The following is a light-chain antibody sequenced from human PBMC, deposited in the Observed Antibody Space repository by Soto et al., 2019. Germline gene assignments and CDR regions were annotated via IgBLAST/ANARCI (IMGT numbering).Light chain of an antibody. CDR2: GAS. J-gene: IGKJ2*01. V-gene: IGKV3-15*01. CDR1: QSVDSD. CDR3: QQYNTWVRGT. Sequence: EVVVTQSPATLSVSPGERVTLSCRASQSVDSDVAWFQQKPGQAPRLLIYGASTRAAGIPGRFSGSGYETDFTFTISSLEPEDSATYFCQQYNTWVRGTFGQGTKLEIK.